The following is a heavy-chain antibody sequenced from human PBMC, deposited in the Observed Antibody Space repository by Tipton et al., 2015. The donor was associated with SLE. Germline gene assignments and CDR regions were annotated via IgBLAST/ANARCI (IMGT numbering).Heavy chain of an antibody. CDR3: ARDPNGGYGSFDY. CDR2: VYYSGST. Sequence: GLVKPSETLSLICTVSGDSISANSYHWGWVRQPPGKGLEWIGNVYYSGSTYYSASLRSRVTISLDRSKNHFSLTLSSVTAADTAVYYCARDPNGGYGSFDYWGLGALVTVSS. V-gene: IGHV4-39*07. J-gene: IGHJ4*02. CDR1: GDSISANSYH. D-gene: IGHD7-27*01.